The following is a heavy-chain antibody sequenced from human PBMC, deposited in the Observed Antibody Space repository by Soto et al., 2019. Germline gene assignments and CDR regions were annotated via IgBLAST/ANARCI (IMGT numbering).Heavy chain of an antibody. Sequence: QAQLVQSGAEVKKPGASVKVSCKASGYTFNTYAITWVRQAPGQGLEWVGWISAYNGDTSSAQSLQGRVTMTADTSTNTAYMELRSLRNDDTAVYYSAIKTVSMDVWGQGTSVTVSS. J-gene: IGHJ6*02. CDR3: AIKTVSMDV. CDR1: GYTFNTYA. D-gene: IGHD1-1*01. V-gene: IGHV1-18*01. CDR2: ISAYNGDT.